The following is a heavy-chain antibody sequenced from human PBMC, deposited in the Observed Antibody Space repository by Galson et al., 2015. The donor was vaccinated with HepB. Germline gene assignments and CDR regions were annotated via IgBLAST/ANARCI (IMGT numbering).Heavy chain of an antibody. D-gene: IGHD6-13*01. CDR2: MNPNTGNT. CDR3: ARGEGYSSSWYDYYYGMDV. Sequence: SVKVSCKASGYTFTTYDIHWVRQATGQGFEWMGWMNPNTGNTGYAQEFQGRVTMTRDTSITTAYMELSGLRYEDTAVYYCARGEGYSSSWYDYYYGMDVWGQGTTVTVSS. CDR1: GYTFTTYD. J-gene: IGHJ6*02. V-gene: IGHV1-8*01.